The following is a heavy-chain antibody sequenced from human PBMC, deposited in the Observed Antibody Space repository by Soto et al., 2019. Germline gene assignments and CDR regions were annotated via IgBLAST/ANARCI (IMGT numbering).Heavy chain of an antibody. CDR3: ARALRGRLSVRFDP. J-gene: IGHJ5*02. V-gene: IGHV4-31*01. Sequence: QVQLQESGPGLVKPSETLSLTCTLSGDPITSGVFYWTWIRQHPATGLAWIGYVYYSGVTYYNPSLKSLATISVDPSKNQFFLILSSVSAADTAMYYCARALRGRLSVRFDPWGQGTLVTVSS. CDR2: VYYSGVT. CDR1: GDPITSGVFY. D-gene: IGHD6-25*01.